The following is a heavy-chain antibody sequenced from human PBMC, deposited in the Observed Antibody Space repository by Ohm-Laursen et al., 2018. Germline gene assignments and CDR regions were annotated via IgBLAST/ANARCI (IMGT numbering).Heavy chain of an antibody. CDR2: INPNSGGT. J-gene: IGHJ3*02. CDR3: ATGISSRDAFDI. V-gene: IGHV1-2*02. Sequence: SSVKVSCKASGGTSSSYAISWVRQAPGQGLEWMGWINPNSGGTNYAQKFQGRVTMTRDTSISTAYMELSRLRSDDTAVYYCATGISSRDAFDIWGQGTMVTVSS. CDR1: GGTSSSYA. D-gene: IGHD1-14*01.